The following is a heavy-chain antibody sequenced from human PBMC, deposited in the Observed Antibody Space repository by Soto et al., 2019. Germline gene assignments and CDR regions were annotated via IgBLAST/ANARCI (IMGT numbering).Heavy chain of an antibody. D-gene: IGHD2-2*01. CDR1: GGSISSGGYP. CDR3: ARVALGYCSSTSCYGGWFDP. J-gene: IGHJ5*02. Sequence: PSETLSLTCAVSGGSISSGGYPWSWIRQPPGKGLEWIGYIYHSGSTYYNPSLKSRVTISVDRSKNQFSLKLSSMTAADTAVYYCARVALGYCSSTSCYGGWFDPWGQGTLVTVSS. CDR2: IYHSGST. V-gene: IGHV4-30-2*01.